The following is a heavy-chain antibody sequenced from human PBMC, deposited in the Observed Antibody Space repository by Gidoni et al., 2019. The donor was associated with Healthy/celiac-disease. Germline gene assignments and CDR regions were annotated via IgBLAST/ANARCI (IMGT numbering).Heavy chain of an antibody. CDR3: ARGGGGYCSGGSCYSVGRGGNPRFDP. V-gene: IGHV4-34*01. J-gene: IGHJ5*02. Sequence: QVQLQQWGAGLLKPSETLSLTCPVYGGSFSGYYWSWILPPPGKGLEWIGEINHSGSTNYNPSLKSRVTISVDTSKNQFSLKLSSVTAADTAVYYCARGGGGYCSGGSCYSVGRGGNPRFDPWGQGTLVTVSS. CDR1: GGSFSGYY. CDR2: INHSGST. D-gene: IGHD2-15*01.